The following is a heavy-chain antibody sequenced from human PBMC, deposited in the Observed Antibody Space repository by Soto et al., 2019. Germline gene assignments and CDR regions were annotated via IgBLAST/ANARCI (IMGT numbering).Heavy chain of an antibody. CDR1: GFTFSNYG. V-gene: IGHV3-30*18. J-gene: IGHJ4*02. Sequence: QVQLVESGGGVVQPGRSLRLSCAGSGFTFSNYGLHWVRQAPGKGLEWVAVISYDGSHKYYADSVKGRFTISRDNSNNMLDLQMDTLRAEDTAVYSCAKDGSPRYCSRSSCHPAGAYWGQGTLVTVSS. D-gene: IGHD2-15*01. CDR2: ISYDGSHK. CDR3: AKDGSPRYCSRSSCHPAGAY.